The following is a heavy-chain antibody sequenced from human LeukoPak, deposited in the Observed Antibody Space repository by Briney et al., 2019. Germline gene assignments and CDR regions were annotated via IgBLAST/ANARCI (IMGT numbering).Heavy chain of an antibody. D-gene: IGHD3-22*01. Sequence: SETLSLTCTVSGGSISSYYWSWIRQPPGKGLEWIGYIYYSGSTNYNPSLKGRITISVDTSKNQFSLKLSSVTAADTAVYYCASSSGYYYLGLDYWGQGTLVTVSS. J-gene: IGHJ4*02. CDR1: GGSISSYY. V-gene: IGHV4-59*01. CDR2: IYYSGST. CDR3: ASSSGYYYLGLDY.